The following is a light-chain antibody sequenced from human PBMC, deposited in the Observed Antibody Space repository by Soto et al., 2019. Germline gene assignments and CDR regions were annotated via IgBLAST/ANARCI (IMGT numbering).Light chain of an antibody. Sequence: QPVLTQPPSASGSPGQSAAISCTGTSSDVGGYNYVSWYQQHPGKAPKLMIYEVNKRPSGVPDRFSGSKSGNTASLTVSGLQAEDEADYYCSSYAGSSNVFGTGTKVTVL. J-gene: IGLJ1*01. CDR3: SSYAGSSNV. CDR2: EVN. CDR1: SSDVGGYNY. V-gene: IGLV2-8*01.